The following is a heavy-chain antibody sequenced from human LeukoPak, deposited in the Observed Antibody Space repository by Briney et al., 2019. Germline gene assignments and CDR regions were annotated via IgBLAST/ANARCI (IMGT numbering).Heavy chain of an antibody. CDR1: GYTFTSYG. J-gene: IGHJ3*02. D-gene: IGHD5-24*01. CDR2: ISVYNGNT. V-gene: IGHV1-18*01. Sequence: ASVKVSCKASGYTFTSYGISWVRQAPGQGLEWMGWISVYNGNTNYAQKLQGRVTMTTDTSTSTAYMELRSLRSDDTAVYYCAREGDGYNSAAFDIWGQGTMVTVSS. CDR3: AREGDGYNSAAFDI.